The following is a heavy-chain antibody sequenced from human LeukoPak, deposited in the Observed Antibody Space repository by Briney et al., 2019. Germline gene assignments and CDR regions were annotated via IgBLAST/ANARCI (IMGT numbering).Heavy chain of an antibody. D-gene: IGHD6-13*01. CDR2: ISASGGNT. J-gene: IGHJ4*02. CDR3: AKARAGDITAAFNY. V-gene: IGHV3-23*01. Sequence: GGSLRLSCAASGFIFSNYAMSWVRPAPGKGLEWVSGISASGGNTYYADSVKGRFTISRDNSENTLNLQMNSLRAEDTAVYYCAKARAGDITAAFNYWGQGTLVTVSS. CDR1: GFIFSNYA.